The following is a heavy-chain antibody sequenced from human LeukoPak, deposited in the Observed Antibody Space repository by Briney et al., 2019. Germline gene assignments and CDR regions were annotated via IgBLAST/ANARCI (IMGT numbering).Heavy chain of an antibody. CDR3: LRGELTPGVGY. CDR1: GFTFDDYW. J-gene: IGHJ4*02. CDR2: INTDGSRT. D-gene: IGHD1-1*01. V-gene: IGHV3-74*01. Sequence: PGGSLRLSCVASGFTFDDYWMHWVRQIPGKGLVWISDINTDGSRTRYANSARGRFTISRDNAKNTVYLQMNSLRADDTGIFYCLRGELTPGVGYWGQGTLVTVSS.